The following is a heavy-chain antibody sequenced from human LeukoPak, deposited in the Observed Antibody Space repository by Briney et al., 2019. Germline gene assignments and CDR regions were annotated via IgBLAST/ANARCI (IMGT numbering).Heavy chain of an antibody. J-gene: IGHJ4*02. Sequence: GGSLRLSCAVSGFSFSSFWMSWVRQAPGKGLEWVANIKQDGSEKYYVDSVKGRFTISRDNAKNSLYLQMNSLRAEDTAVYYCARDPPPLIQLWSGASDYWGQGTLVTVSS. CDR1: GFSFSSFW. D-gene: IGHD5-18*01. V-gene: IGHV3-7*01. CDR2: IKQDGSEK. CDR3: ARDPPPLIQLWSGASDY.